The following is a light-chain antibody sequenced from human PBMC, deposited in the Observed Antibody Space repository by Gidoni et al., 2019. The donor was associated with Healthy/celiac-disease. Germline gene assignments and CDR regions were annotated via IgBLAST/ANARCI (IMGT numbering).Light chain of an antibody. Sequence: DIQMTQSPSTLSASVGDRVTITCRASQSISSWLAWYQQKPGKAPKLLIYDASSLESGVPSRFSGSGSGTEFTLTISSLQPDDFATYYCQQYNSYSRXVXQGTKVEIK. CDR3: QQYNSYSRX. CDR1: QSISSW. J-gene: IGKJ1*01. V-gene: IGKV1-5*01. CDR2: DAS.